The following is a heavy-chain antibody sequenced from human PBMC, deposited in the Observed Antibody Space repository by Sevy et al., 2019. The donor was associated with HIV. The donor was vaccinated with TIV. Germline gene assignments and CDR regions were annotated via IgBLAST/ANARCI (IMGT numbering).Heavy chain of an antibody. CDR1: GYSFTSHW. CDR2: IYPDDTET. CDR3: ATSDSGYFDSSGYYIY. Sequence: GESLKISCEGSGYSFTSHWIGWVRHMPGKGLEWMGIIYPDDTETRYSPSFQGQVTFSADKSISTAYLQWSSLKASDTAMYYCATSDSGYFDSSGYYIYWGQGTMVTVSS. J-gene: IGHJ4*02. V-gene: IGHV5-51*01. D-gene: IGHD3-22*01.